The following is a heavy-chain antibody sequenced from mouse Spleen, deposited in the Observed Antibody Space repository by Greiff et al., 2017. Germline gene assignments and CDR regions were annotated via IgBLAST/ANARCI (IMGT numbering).Heavy chain of an antibody. D-gene: IGHD4-1*01. CDR3: ARTPSGTWYFDV. Sequence: VQLQQPGAELVKPGASVKLSCKASGYTFTSYWMHWVKQRPGQGLEWIGMIHPNSGSTNYNEKFKSKATLTVDKSSSTAYMQLSSLTSEDSAVYYCARTPSGTWYFDVWGAGTTVTVSS. V-gene: IGHV1-64*01. CDR1: GYTFTSYW. CDR2: IHPNSGST. J-gene: IGHJ1*01.